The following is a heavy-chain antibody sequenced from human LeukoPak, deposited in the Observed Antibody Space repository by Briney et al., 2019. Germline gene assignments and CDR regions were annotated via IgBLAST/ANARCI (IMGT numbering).Heavy chain of an antibody. CDR2: IREDGSEK. V-gene: IGHV3-7*03. CDR3: ARGGMSDYGDEDAFDI. J-gene: IGHJ3*02. CDR1: AFTFSDYW. D-gene: IGHD4-17*01. Sequence: PGGSLRLSCATSAFTFSDYWMSWVRQTPGKGLEWVANIREDGSEKYYVDSVKGRFTISRDNAKNSLYLQMNSLRAEDTAVYYCARGGMSDYGDEDAFDIWGQGTMVTVSS.